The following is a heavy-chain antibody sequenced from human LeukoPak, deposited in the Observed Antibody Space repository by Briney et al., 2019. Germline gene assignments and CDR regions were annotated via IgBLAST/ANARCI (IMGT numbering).Heavy chain of an antibody. CDR1: GYTFTSYG. J-gene: IGHJ4*02. CDR2: ISAYNGNT. CDR3: ARDSNIVVVPAANDY. V-gene: IGHV1-18*01. D-gene: IGHD2-2*01. Sequence: PSVKVSCKASGYTFTSYGISWVRQAPGQGLEWTGWISAYNGNTNYAQMLQGRVTMTTDTSTSTAYMELRSLRSDDTAVYYCARDSNIVVVPAANDYWGQGTLVTVSS.